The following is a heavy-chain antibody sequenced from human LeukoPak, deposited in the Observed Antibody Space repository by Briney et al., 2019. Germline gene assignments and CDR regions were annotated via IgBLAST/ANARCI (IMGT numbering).Heavy chain of an antibody. CDR1: GFTFSSYS. CDR2: ISSSSSYI. Sequence: GGSLRLSCAASGFTFSSYSMNWVRQAPGKGLEWVSSISSSSSYIYYADSVKGRFTISRDNAKNSLYLQMNSLRAEDTAVYYCARDWGGRYCSSTSCYADYWGQGTLVTVSS. CDR3: ARDWGGRYCSSTSCYADY. V-gene: IGHV3-21*01. D-gene: IGHD2-2*01. J-gene: IGHJ4*02.